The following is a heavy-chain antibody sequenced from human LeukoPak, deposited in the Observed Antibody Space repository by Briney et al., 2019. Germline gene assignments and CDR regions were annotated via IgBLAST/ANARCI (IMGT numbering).Heavy chain of an antibody. CDR1: GFTFSSYD. V-gene: IGHV3-30*02. D-gene: IGHD1-26*01. CDR3: AKGGARLHSYYFDY. CDR2: VRYDGSQK. Sequence: GGSLRLSCAASGFTFSSYDMYWVRQAPGKGLDWEAFVRYDGSQKYYADSVKGRFTLSRDNSKNTLYLQMNSLRAEDTAVFYCAKGGARLHSYYFDYWGQGTLVTVSS. J-gene: IGHJ4*02.